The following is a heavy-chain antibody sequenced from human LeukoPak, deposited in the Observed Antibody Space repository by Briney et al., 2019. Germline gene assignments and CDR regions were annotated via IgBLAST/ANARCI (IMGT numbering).Heavy chain of an antibody. CDR3: ARWEEYQLLRNAFHI. D-gene: IGHD2-2*01. CDR1: GYTFTGYY. J-gene: IGHJ3*02. CDR2: INPNSGGT. Sequence: ASVKVSCKASGYTFTGYYMHWVRQAPGQGLEWMGWINPNSGGTNYAQKFQGRVTMTRDTSISTAYMELSRLRSDDTAVYYCARWEEYQLLRNAFHIWGQGTMVTVSS. V-gene: IGHV1-2*02.